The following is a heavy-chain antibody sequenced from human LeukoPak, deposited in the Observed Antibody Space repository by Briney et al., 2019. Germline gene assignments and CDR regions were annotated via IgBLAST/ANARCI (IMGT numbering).Heavy chain of an antibody. V-gene: IGHV1-2*02. J-gene: IGHJ4*02. CDR3: ARGGTAHNFDY. CDR2: INPNSGGT. Sequence: ASVKVSCKASGYTFTGYYIHWVRRAPGQGLEWMGWINPNSGGTNSAQSFQGRVTVTRDTSISTAYMELSRLRSDDTAVYYCARGGTAHNFDYWGQGSLVTVSS. CDR1: GYTFTGYY.